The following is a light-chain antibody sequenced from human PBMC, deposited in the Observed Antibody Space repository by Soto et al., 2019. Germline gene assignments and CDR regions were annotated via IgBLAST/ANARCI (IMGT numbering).Light chain of an antibody. Sequence: QSALTQPRSVSGSPGQSVTISCTGTSSDVGGYNYVSWYQQHPGKAPKLMIYDVSKRPSGVPDRFSGSKSGNTASLTISGLKAEDEDDYYCCSYAGSYPVVFGGGTKLTVL. V-gene: IGLV2-11*01. CDR1: SSDVGGYNY. CDR2: DVS. CDR3: CSYAGSYPVV. J-gene: IGLJ2*01.